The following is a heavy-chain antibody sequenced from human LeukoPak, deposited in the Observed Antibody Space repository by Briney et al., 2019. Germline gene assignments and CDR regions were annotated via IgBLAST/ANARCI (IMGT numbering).Heavy chain of an antibody. J-gene: IGHJ4*02. D-gene: IGHD1-14*01. V-gene: IGHV4-34*01. Sequence: SEALSLTCAVYGGSVSGYYWSWIRQPPGKGMEWNGEINHSESTNYNPYLNRRVPISVDISKTQFSLKLSSVTAADTAADDVASSRSYQTGTGKRKYYFDYWDQGTLVTVSS. CDR2: INHSEST. CDR3: ASSRSYQTGTGKRKYYFDY. CDR1: GGSVSGYY.